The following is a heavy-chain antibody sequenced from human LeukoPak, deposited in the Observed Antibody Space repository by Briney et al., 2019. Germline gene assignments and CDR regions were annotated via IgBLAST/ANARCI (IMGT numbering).Heavy chain of an antibody. V-gene: IGHV3-23*01. CDR2: ITASGGNT. CDR1: GFTFSSYA. J-gene: IGHJ4*02. CDR3: AKGNGYSYGRYYFDY. Sequence: GGSLRLSCAASGFTFSSYAMSWVRQAPGKGLEWVSAITASGGNTYYADSVKGRFTISRDNSKNTLSLQVNSLRAEDTTVYYCAKGNGYSYGRYYFDYWGQGTLVTVSS. D-gene: IGHD5-18*01.